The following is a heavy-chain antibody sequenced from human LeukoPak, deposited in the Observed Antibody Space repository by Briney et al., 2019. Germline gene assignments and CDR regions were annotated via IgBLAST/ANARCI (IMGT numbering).Heavy chain of an antibody. CDR2: MYQNGSA. CDR1: GGSISSGGYY. J-gene: IGHJ3*02. CDR3: ARDSRVGATDPFDI. V-gene: IGHV4-30-2*01. D-gene: IGHD1-26*01. Sequence: SQTLSLTCTVSGGSISSGGYYWSWFRQPPGKGLDYIGYMYQNGSAYYNPSLRSRVTISIDRSKNQFSLKLSSVTAADTAVYYCARDSRVGATDPFDIWGQGTVVTVSS.